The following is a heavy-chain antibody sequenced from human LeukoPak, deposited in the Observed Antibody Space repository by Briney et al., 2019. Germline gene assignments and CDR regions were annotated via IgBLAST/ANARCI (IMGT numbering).Heavy chain of an antibody. V-gene: IGHV4-61*05. CDR3: ARGSKAAPGTFDY. CDR2: IYYTGST. J-gene: IGHJ4*02. D-gene: IGHD6-13*01. Sequence: PSETLSLTCIVSGGSISSTTYYWGWIRQPPGKGLEWIGYIYYTGSTDYNPSLKSRVAISVDTSKNQFSLKLSSVTAADTAVYYCARGSKAAPGTFDYRGQGTLVTVSS. CDR1: GGSISSTTYY.